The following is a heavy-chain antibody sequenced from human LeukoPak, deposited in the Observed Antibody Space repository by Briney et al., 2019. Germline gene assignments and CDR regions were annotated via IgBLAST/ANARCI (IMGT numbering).Heavy chain of an antibody. CDR2: IYYSGST. CDR1: GGSISSSSYY. CDR3: ARRTLYGSGRYNSWFDP. D-gene: IGHD3-10*01. Sequence: SETLSLTCTVSGGSISSSSYYWGWIRQPPGKGLEWIGSIYYSGSTYYNPSLKSRVTISVDTSKNQFSLKLSSVTAADTAVYYCARRTLYGSGRYNSWFDPWGQGTLVTVSS. V-gene: IGHV4-39*01. J-gene: IGHJ5*02.